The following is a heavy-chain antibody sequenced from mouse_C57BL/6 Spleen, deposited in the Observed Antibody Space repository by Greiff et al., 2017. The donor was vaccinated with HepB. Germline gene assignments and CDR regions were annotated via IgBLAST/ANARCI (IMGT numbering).Heavy chain of an antibody. CDR1: GFTFSDYY. V-gene: IGHV5-16*01. J-gene: IGHJ4*01. CDR2: INYDGSST. CDR3: ARVITTVIRDWYYAMDY. D-gene: IGHD1-1*01. Sequence: EVHLVESEGGLVQPGSSMKLSCTASGFTFSDYYMAWVRQVPEKGLEWVANINYDGSSTYYLDSLKSRFIISRDNAKNILYLQMSSLKSEDTATYYCARVITTVIRDWYYAMDYWGQGTSVSVSS.